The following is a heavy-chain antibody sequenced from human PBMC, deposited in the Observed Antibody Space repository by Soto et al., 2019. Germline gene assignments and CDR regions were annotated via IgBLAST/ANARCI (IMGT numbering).Heavy chain of an antibody. Sequence: PGGSLRLSCTVSGVTFSNYAMNWVRQAPGKGLEWVSSLSGSGGTTYYADSVEGRIIISRDNSKNTLYLLMNSLRAEDTALYYCAKQRADYGSGADTFYFDSWGQGALVTVSS. CDR1: GVTFSNYA. CDR3: AKQRADYGSGADTFYFDS. J-gene: IGHJ4*02. D-gene: IGHD3-10*01. V-gene: IGHV3-23*01. CDR2: LSGSGGTT.